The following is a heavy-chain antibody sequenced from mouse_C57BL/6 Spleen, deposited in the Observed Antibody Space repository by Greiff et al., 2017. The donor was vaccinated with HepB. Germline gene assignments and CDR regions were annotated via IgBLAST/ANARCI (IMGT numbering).Heavy chain of an antibody. D-gene: IGHD1-1*01. CDR2: ISYDGSN. V-gene: IGHV3-6*01. Sequence: DVQLVESGPGLVKPSQSLSLTCSVTGYSITSGYYWNWIRQFPGNKLEWMGYISYDGSNNYNPSLKNRISITRDTSKNQFFLKLNSVTTEDTATYYCAREGADYYGSSYGAMDYWGQGTSVTVSS. J-gene: IGHJ4*01. CDR3: AREGADYYGSSYGAMDY. CDR1: GYSITSGYY.